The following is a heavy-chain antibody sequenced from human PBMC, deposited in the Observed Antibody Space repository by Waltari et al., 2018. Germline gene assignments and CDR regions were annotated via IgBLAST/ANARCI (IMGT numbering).Heavy chain of an antibody. J-gene: IGHJ6*03. CDR2: INHSGSP. CDR3: ARGLPPLPAAIYYYYYYMDV. D-gene: IGHD2-2*02. Sequence: QVQLQQWGAGLLKPSETLSLTCAVSGGSFSGYYWSWIRQPPGKGLGWIGEINHSGSPNYNPALKSRVTISVDTSKNQFSLKLTSVTAADTAVYYCARGLPPLPAAIYYYYYYMDVWGKGTTVTVSS. CDR1: GGSFSGYY. V-gene: IGHV4-34*01.